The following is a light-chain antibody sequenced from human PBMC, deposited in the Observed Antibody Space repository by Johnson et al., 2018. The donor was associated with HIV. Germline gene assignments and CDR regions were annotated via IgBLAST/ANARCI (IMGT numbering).Light chain of an antibody. J-gene: IGLJ1*01. Sequence: QSVLTQSPSVSAAPGQKVTISCSGSSSNIGNNYVSWYQQLPGTAPKLLIYDNNKRPSGIPDRFSGSKSGTSATLDITGLQTGDEADYYCATWDNSLKGVFGTGTKVTVL. CDR2: DNN. V-gene: IGLV1-51*01. CDR1: SSNIGNNY. CDR3: ATWDNSLKGV.